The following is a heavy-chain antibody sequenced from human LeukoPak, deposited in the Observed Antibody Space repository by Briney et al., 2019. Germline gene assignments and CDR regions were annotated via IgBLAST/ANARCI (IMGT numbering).Heavy chain of an antibody. CDR2: VIYDGSTK. D-gene: IGHD3-16*01. CDR3: ARDRGGRAETSPFGY. V-gene: IGHV3-30*04. CDR1: GFTFSDYA. Sequence: GTSLSLSCAASGFTFSDYAMHWVRQAPGKGLEWVAAVIYDGSTKYYADSVTGRLTVSRDNTKNTLDLQMNSLRPEDTAVYYCARDRGGRAETSPFGYWGQGTMVIVSS. J-gene: IGHJ4*02.